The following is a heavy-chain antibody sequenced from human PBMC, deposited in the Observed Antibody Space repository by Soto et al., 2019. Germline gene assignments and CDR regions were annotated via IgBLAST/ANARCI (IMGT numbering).Heavy chain of an antibody. Sequence: QIHLVQSGAEVKKPGASVKVSCKGSGYGFTTYGITWVRQAPGQGLEWMAWISAHNGNTNYAQKLQGRVTVTRDTSTRPAYMELRSLRSDDTAVYYCARGRDGDYCGQGALVTVSS. CDR3: ARGRDGDY. J-gene: IGHJ4*02. CDR1: GYGFTTYG. V-gene: IGHV1-18*01. D-gene: IGHD6-6*01. CDR2: ISAHNGNT.